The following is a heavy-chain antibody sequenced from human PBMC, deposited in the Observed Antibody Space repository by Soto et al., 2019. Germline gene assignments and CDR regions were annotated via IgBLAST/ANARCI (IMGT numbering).Heavy chain of an antibody. J-gene: IGHJ6*02. CDR1: GCTFRNYA. D-gene: IGHD2-15*01. CDR2: IAYDGSNA. Sequence: QVQLVESGGGVVQPGGSLRLSCAASGCTFRNYAMHWVLQAPGKGLECLDVIAYDGSNAFYRDSVKGRFTISRDNSKNTLYLHMNSLRSEDTGVYYCARGDREDILVVVGARPGEYGIDIWGQGTTVTVSS. CDR3: ARGDREDILVVVGARPGEYGIDI. V-gene: IGHV3-30-3*01.